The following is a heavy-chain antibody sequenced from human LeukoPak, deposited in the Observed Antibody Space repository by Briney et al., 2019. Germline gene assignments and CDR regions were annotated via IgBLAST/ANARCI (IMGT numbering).Heavy chain of an antibody. V-gene: IGHV1-18*01. J-gene: IGHJ5*02. CDR1: GYTFTNYG. Sequence: ASVKVSCKASGYTFTNYGISWVRQAPGQGLGWMGWISAYNGNTNYAQKLQGRVTMTRNTSISTAYMELSSLRSEDTAFYYCARGRVGPSRRTGTMVWFDPWGQGTLVTVSS. D-gene: IGHD1-7*01. CDR3: ARGRVGPSRRTGTMVWFDP. CDR2: ISAYNGNT.